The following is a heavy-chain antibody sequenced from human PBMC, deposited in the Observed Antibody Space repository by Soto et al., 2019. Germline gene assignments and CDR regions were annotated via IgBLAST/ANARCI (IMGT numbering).Heavy chain of an antibody. CDR3: ARDGPLRSVDH. CDR2: IKGDGSEQ. V-gene: IGHV3-7*01. J-gene: IGHJ4*02. CDR1: GFTFSSYG. Sequence: GGSLRLSCAASGFTFSSYGRIWVRQAPGRGLEWVAHIKGDGSEQYYVDSVKGRFTISRDNGKNSLYLQINSLRVEDTAVYYCARDGPLRSVDHWGQGTLVTSPQ.